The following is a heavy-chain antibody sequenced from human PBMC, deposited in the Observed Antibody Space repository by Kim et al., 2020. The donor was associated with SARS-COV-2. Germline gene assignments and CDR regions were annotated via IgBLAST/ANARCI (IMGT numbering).Heavy chain of an antibody. V-gene: IGHV4-34*01. D-gene: IGHD6-19*01. CDR1: GGSFSGYY. CDR3: AGGEKQWLGYPTIYFDY. CDR2: INHSGST. Sequence: SETLSLTCAVYGGSFSGYYWSWIRQPPGKGLEWIGDINHSGSTIYNPSLKRRVTISVDTSKNQLSLKLSSVTGADTALEYCAGGEKQWLGYPTIYFDYWG. J-gene: IGHJ4*01.